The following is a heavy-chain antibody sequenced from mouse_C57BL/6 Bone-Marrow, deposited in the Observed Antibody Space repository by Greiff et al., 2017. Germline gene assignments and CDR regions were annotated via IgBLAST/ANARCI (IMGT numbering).Heavy chain of an antibody. CDR2: ISNGGGST. D-gene: IGHD1-1*02. V-gene: IGHV5-12*01. CDR1: GFTFSDYY. J-gene: IGHJ4*01. Sequence: EVKLVESGGGLVQPGGSLKLSCAASGFTFSDYYMYWVRQTPEKRLEWVAYISNGGGSTYYPGTVKGRFTISRDNAKNTLYLQMSRLKSEDTAMYYCARQLSYWGQGTSVTVSS. CDR3: ARQLSY.